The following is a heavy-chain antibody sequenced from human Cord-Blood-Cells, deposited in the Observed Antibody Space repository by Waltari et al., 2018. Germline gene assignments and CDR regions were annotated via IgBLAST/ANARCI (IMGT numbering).Heavy chain of an antibody. CDR3: ARGSSSAKAFDI. Sequence: QVQLQQWGAGLLKPSETLSLTCTVSGGSFSGYYWSWIRQPPGKGLEWIGEINHSGSTNYNPSLKSRVTISVDTSKNQFSPKLSSVTAADTAVYYCARGSSSAKAFDIWGQGTMVTVSS. D-gene: IGHD6-25*01. V-gene: IGHV4-34*01. J-gene: IGHJ3*02. CDR2: INHSGST. CDR1: GGSFSGYY.